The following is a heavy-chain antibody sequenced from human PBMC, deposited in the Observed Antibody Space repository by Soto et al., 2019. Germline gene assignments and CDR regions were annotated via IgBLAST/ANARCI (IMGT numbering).Heavy chain of an antibody. J-gene: IGHJ3*02. Sequence: GASVKVSCKASGGTFSSYAISWVRQAPGQGLEWMGGIIPIFGTANYAQKFQGRVTITADESTSTAYMELSSLRSEDTAVYYCAILHSFISEGYKADAFDIWAQGTMVPVS. CDR2: IIPIFGTA. V-gene: IGHV1-69*13. CDR3: AILHSFISEGYKADAFDI. D-gene: IGHD5-18*01. CDR1: GGTFSSYA.